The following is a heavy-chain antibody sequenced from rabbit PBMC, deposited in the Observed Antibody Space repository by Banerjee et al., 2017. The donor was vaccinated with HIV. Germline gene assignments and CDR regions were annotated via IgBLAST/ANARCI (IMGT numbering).Heavy chain of an antibody. Sequence: QSLEESGGDLVKPGASLTLTCTASGFAFSSSYWICWVRQAPGKGLEWIGSIYTGSGGSTYYANWAKGRFTISKTSSTTVTLQMTSLTAADTATYFCARSNVGDAWAFALWGPGTLVTVS. CDR1: GFAFSSSYW. CDR3: ARSNVGDAWAFAL. V-gene: IGHV1S40*01. J-gene: IGHJ4*01. CDR2: IYTGSGGST. D-gene: IGHD6-1*01.